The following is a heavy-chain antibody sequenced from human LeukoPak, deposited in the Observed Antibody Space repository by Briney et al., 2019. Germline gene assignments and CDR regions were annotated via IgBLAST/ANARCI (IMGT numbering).Heavy chain of an antibody. CDR1: GFTFSGSA. J-gene: IGHJ4*02. V-gene: IGHV3-73*01. CDR3: TRLISN. D-gene: IGHD3-10*01. Sequence: PGGSLRLSCAASGFTFSGSAIHWVRQSSGKGLEWVGRIRTRVNNYATAYAASVKGRFTISRDDSKKMAYLQMNSLKTEDTAVYYCTRLISNWGQGTLVTVSS. CDR2: IRTRVNNYAT.